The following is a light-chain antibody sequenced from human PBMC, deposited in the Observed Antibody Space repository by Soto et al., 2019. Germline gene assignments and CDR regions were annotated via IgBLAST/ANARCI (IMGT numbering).Light chain of an antibody. CDR2: RES. Sequence: DVQMTQSPSTLSASVGDKVTITCRASQSILSTWSAWFQQRPGKAPNVLIYRESTLASGVSSRFSGSGSGTEFTLTISSLQPDDFATYFCQQYAAQSPWTFGQGTRVE. CDR1: QSILSTW. V-gene: IGKV1-5*03. CDR3: QQYAAQSPWT. J-gene: IGKJ1*01.